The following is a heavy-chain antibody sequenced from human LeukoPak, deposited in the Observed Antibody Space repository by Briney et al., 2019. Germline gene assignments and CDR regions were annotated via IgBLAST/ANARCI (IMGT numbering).Heavy chain of an antibody. J-gene: IGHJ4*02. D-gene: IGHD3-22*01. Sequence: GGSLRLSCAASGFTFSSYAMHWVRQAPGKGLEWVAVISYDGSNKYYADSVKGRFTISRDNSKNTLYLQMNSLRAEDTAVYYCARAYYYDSSGYYDYWGQGTLVTVSS. CDR2: ISYDGSNK. CDR1: GFTFSSYA. CDR3: ARAYYYDSSGYYDY. V-gene: IGHV3-30-3*01.